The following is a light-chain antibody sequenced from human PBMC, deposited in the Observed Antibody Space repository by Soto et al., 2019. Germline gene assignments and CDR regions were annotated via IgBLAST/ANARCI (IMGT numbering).Light chain of an antibody. V-gene: IGKV1-5*01. CDR2: DAS. CDR1: QTISSW. CDR3: QEYNNYWT. J-gene: IGKJ1*01. Sequence: DIQRTQSPSTLSGSVGDRVTITCRASQTISSWLAWYQQKPGKAPNLLIYDASALPRGVPSRFSGSGSGTEFTLTIRSLNPDDFATDYCQEYNNYWTFGQGTKVDI.